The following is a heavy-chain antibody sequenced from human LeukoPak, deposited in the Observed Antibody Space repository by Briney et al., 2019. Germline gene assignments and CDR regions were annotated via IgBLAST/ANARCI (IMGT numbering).Heavy chain of an antibody. J-gene: IGHJ4*02. CDR1: GFTFSDYY. V-gene: IGHV3-11*01. Sequence: GGSLRLSCAASGFTFSDYYMSWIRQAPGKGLEWVSYISSSGSTIYYADSVKGRFTISRDNAKNSLYLQMNSLRAEDTAVYYCARLDLIVDPYYFDYWGQGTLVTVSS. CDR2: ISSSGSTI. CDR3: ARLDLIVDPYYFDY. D-gene: IGHD2-15*01.